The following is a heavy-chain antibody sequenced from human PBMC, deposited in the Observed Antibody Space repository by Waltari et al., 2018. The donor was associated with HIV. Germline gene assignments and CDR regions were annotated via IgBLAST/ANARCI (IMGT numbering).Heavy chain of an antibody. CDR2: ITGKGGKA. D-gene: IGHD3-22*01. CDR3: VREGRPRSDYDLFDS. CDR1: GFAYSEHA. J-gene: IGHJ4*03. V-gene: IGHV3-23*01. Sequence: EVRLLESGGSWVQRAGPLSVSCNDSGFAYSEHAMHWARQPPGGGLEWVSGITGKGGKAFVADSLKDRVSISRDNSKDTLWLDLKGVTLNDTAKYFCVREGRPRSDYDLFDSWGPGILVTVS.